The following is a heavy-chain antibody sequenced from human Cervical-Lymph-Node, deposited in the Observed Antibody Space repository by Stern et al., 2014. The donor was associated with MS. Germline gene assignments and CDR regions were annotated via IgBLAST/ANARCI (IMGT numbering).Heavy chain of an antibody. J-gene: IGHJ5*02. Sequence: EVQLVESGAEVKKPGESLKISCTGSGYSFTSYWIAWVRHMPGKGLEWMGIVDPGDSDTRYSPSFQGQVSISADKYTSTAYLQWSSLKASDTAMYYCARTRYSSSWYTFDPWGQGTLVTVSS. CDR2: VDPGDSDT. V-gene: IGHV5-51*03. CDR3: ARTRYSSSWYTFDP. CDR1: GYSFTSYW. D-gene: IGHD6-13*01.